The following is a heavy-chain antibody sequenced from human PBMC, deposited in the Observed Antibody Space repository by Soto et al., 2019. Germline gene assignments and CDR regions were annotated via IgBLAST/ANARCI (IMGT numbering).Heavy chain of an antibody. CDR2: IYYSGST. CDR1: GGSVSSGSYC. V-gene: IGHV4-61*01. Sequence: SETLSLTCTVSGGSVSSGSYCWSWIRQPPGKGLEWIGYIYYSGSTNYNPSLKSRVTISVDTSKNQFSLKLSSVTAADTAVYYCAKTSSGSYSFDPWGQGTLVTVSS. CDR3: AKTSSGSYSFDP. D-gene: IGHD3-10*01. J-gene: IGHJ5*02.